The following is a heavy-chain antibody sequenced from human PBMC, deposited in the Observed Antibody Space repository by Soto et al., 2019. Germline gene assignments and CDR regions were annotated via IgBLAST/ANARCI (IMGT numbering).Heavy chain of an antibody. CDR2: LLDDGSK. V-gene: IGHV3-30*18. D-gene: IGHD3-10*01. Sequence: QVELVESGGGVVRPGRSLRLSCAASGFPFSYYAMHWVRQAPGKGLEFVAVLLDDGSKYYADSVKGRFTISKDNSMKTVDLEMSSLRPEDTALYYCAKEGTGLYNAFDIWGQGTMVTVS. J-gene: IGHJ3*02. CDR1: GFPFSYYA. CDR3: AKEGTGLYNAFDI.